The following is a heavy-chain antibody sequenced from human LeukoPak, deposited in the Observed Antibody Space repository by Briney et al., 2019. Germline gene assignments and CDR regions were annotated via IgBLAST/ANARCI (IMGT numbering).Heavy chain of an antibody. V-gene: IGHV1-46*01. D-gene: IGHD3-22*01. Sequence: GASVKVSCKASGYTFSNNDLHWVRQAPGQGLEWLGLSNPSGGSTINAQKIQGRVAMTRDTSTSTVYMELSSLRSDDSAVYYCAGEIAMHVHWGQGTLVTVSS. CDR1: GYTFSNND. CDR3: AGEIAMHVH. J-gene: IGHJ4*02. CDR2: SNPSGGST.